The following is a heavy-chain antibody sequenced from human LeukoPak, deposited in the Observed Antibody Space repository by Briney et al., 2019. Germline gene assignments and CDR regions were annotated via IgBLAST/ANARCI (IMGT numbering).Heavy chain of an antibody. J-gene: IGHJ6*03. CDR2: IRAYNGNT. Sequence: ASVKVSRKASRYTLTSYGISWVRQAPGQGVEWMGWIRAYNGNTHYAQKLQGRVTMTTDTSTSTAYMELRSLRSDDTAVYYCARGVLRDFDWLLYQSKNYYYYYMDVWGKGTTVTISS. CDR1: RYTLTSYG. CDR3: ARGVLRDFDWLLYQSKNYYYYYMDV. D-gene: IGHD3-9*01. V-gene: IGHV1-18*01.